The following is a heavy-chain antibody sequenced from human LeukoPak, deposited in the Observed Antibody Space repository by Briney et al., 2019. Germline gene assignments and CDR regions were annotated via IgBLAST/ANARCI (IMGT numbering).Heavy chain of an antibody. Sequence: GESLKISCKGSGYSFTDYWIGWVRQMPGKGLEWMGIIWPGGSDTRYSPSFRGQVTISADKSINTAYLQWSSLKASDTAMYYCARRGMAARYYYGMDVWGQGTTVTVSS. CDR2: IWPGGSDT. CDR3: ARRGMAARYYYGMDV. D-gene: IGHD1-14*01. V-gene: IGHV5-51*01. CDR1: GYSFTDYW. J-gene: IGHJ6*02.